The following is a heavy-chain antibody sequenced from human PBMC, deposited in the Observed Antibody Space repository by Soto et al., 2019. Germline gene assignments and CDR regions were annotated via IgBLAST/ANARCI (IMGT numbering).Heavy chain of an antibody. D-gene: IGHD2-8*02. CDR1: GGPISSYS. V-gene: IGHV4-59*08. CDR3: ARIEYGWLPRDFDY. J-gene: IGHJ4*02. CDR2: IYYSGST. Sequence: QVQLQESGPGLVKPSETLSLTCTASGGPISSYSWSWIRQPPGNGLEWIGYIYYSGSTTYIPSLRSRSTIVVDTSKNAFCMKLSSVTAADTAVYYCARIEYGWLPRDFDYWGQGTLVTFSS.